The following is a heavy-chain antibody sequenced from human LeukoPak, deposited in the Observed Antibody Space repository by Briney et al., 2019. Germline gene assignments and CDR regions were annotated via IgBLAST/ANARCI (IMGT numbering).Heavy chain of an antibody. Sequence: GASVTLSCKASGYTFTGYYMHWVRQAPGQGLEWMGWINPNSGGTNYSQKFQGRVTMTRDTSISTAYMELIRLRSDDTAVYYCARENPEFSSIVVVPAANWFDPWGQGTLVTVSS. CDR3: ARENPEFSSIVVVPAANWFDP. V-gene: IGHV1-2*02. CDR2: INPNSGGT. CDR1: GYTFTGYY. D-gene: IGHD2-2*01. J-gene: IGHJ5*02.